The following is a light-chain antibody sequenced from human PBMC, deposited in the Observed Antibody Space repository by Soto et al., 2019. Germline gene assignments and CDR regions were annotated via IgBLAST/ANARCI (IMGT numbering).Light chain of an antibody. Sequence: QSVLTQPASVSGSPGQSITISCTGTSSDAGGYNYVSWYQQHPGKAPKLTIYDVSNRPSGLSNRFSGSKSGNTASLTISGLQAEDEAVYYCSSYTSSSSYVFGTGPRIAV. CDR2: DVS. J-gene: IGLJ1*01. V-gene: IGLV2-14*01. CDR1: SSDAGGYNY. CDR3: SSYTSSSSYV.